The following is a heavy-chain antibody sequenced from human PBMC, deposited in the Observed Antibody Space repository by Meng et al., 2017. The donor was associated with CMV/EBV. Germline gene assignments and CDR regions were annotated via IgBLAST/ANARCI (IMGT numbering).Heavy chain of an antibody. CDR1: GLTFSSYA. D-gene: IGHD5-18*01. CDR3: ASRVRGYSYGDFDY. J-gene: IGHJ4*02. CDR2: ISYDGSNK. V-gene: IGHV3-30*04. Sequence: ASGLTFSSYAMHWVRQAPGKGLEWVAVISYDGSNKYYADSVKGRFTISRDNSKNTLYLQMNSLRAEDTAVYYCASRVRGYSYGDFDYWGQGTLVTVSS.